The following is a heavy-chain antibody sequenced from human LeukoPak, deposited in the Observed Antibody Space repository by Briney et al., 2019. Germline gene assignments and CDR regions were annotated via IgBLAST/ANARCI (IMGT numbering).Heavy chain of an antibody. Sequence: EASVKVSCRASGYTFTGYYMHWVRQAPGQGLEWMGWINPNSGGTNYAQKFQGRVTMTRDTSISTAYMELSRLRSDDTAVYYCARDCSSTSCYGLDYWGQGTLVTVSS. CDR3: ARDCSSTSCYGLDY. CDR1: GYTFTGYY. J-gene: IGHJ4*02. CDR2: INPNSGGT. D-gene: IGHD2-2*01. V-gene: IGHV1-2*02.